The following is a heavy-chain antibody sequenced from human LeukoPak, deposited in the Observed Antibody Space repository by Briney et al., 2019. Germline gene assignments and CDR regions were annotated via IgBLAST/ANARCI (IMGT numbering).Heavy chain of an antibody. D-gene: IGHD2-21*01. Sequence: AAVTVSCKASGYTFTNYDINWVRQVPGQGLEWMGWISAYNGNTNYAQKLQGRVTMTTETSTSTAYMELRSLRSDDTAVYYCAREGPYLYYPDYWGQGTLVIVSS. CDR1: GYTFTNYD. CDR2: ISAYNGNT. CDR3: AREGPYLYYPDY. J-gene: IGHJ4*02. V-gene: IGHV1-18*01.